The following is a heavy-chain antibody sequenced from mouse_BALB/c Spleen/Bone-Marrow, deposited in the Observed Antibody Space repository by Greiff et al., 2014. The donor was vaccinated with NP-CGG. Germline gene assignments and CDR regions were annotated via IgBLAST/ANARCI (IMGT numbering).Heavy chain of an antibody. V-gene: IGHV14-3*02. CDR3: ARYGNGLMDY. D-gene: IGHD2-1*01. J-gene: IGHJ4*01. CDR1: GFNIKDTY. CDR2: IDTANGNT. Sequence: VQLQQSGAELVKPGASVKLSCTASGFNIKDTYMHWVKQRPEQGLGWIGRIDTANGNTKYDPKFQGKATITADTSSNTAYLQLSSLTSEDTAVYYCARYGNGLMDYWGQGTSVTVSS.